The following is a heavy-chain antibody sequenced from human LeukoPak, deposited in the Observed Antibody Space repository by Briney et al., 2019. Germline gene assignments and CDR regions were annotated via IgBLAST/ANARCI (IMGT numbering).Heavy chain of an antibody. D-gene: IGHD6-13*01. CDR1: EFTFSSYA. Sequence: GGSLTLSCAASEFTFSSYAMSWVRQTPGKGLEWVSGIRSTGGGTYYADSVKGRFTISRDNSKNTLYLQMNSLRAEDTAVYYCAKELAAVGVPSFDSWGQGTLVTVSS. J-gene: IGHJ4*02. CDR3: AKELAAVGVPSFDS. CDR2: IRSTGGGT. V-gene: IGHV3-23*01.